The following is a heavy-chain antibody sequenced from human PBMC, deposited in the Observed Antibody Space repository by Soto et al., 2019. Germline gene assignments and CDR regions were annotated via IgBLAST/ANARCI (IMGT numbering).Heavy chain of an antibody. CDR1: GYTFTSYY. J-gene: IGHJ5*02. V-gene: IGHV1-46*03. Sequence: EASVKVSCKASGYTFTSYYMHWVRQAPGQGLEWMGIINPSGGSTSYAQKFQGRVTMTRDTSTSTVYMELSSLRSEDTAVYYCAIAVAGVDWFDPWGQGTLVTVSS. CDR2: INPSGGST. D-gene: IGHD6-19*01. CDR3: AIAVAGVDWFDP.